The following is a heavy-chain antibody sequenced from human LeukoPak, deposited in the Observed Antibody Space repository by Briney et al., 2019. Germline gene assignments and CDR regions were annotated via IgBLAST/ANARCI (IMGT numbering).Heavy chain of an antibody. D-gene: IGHD3-22*01. CDR3: AREMLYDSTGYYV. J-gene: IGHJ4*02. V-gene: IGHV4-34*01. CDR2: INHVGIT. CDR1: GESFDGYY. Sequence: SETLSLTCAVYGESFDGYYWSWIRQSPGKGLEWIGHINHVGITNHNPSLKSRVTISVDTSKNQFTLKVRSVTAADTAVYYCAREMLYDSTGYYVWGQGTLVTVSS.